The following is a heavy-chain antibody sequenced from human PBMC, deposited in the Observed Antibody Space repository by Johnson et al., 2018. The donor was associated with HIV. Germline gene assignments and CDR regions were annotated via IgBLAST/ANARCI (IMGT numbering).Heavy chain of an antibody. V-gene: IGHV3-15*01. D-gene: IGHD6-13*01. CDR1: GFTFSSYA. CDR2: IKSKTDGATT. J-gene: IGHJ3*01. CDR3: LRSIPATGRDAFDV. Sequence: VQLVESGGGLVQPGGSLRLSCAASGFTFSSYAMGWVRQAPGKGLEWVGRIKSKTDGATTDYAAPVTGRFTISRDDSKNTLYLQMKSLKSEDTAVYYCLRSIPATGRDAFDVWGQGTMVTVSS.